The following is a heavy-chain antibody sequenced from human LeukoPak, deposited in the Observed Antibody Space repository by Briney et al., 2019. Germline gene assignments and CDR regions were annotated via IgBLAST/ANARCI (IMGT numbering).Heavy chain of an antibody. J-gene: IGHJ4*02. CDR3: ARVSRGGRTRYYFDY. V-gene: IGHV1-2*02. CDR2: INPNSGGT. Sequence: ASVKVSCKASGYTFTGYYMHWVRQAPGQGLEWMGWINPNSGGTNYAQKLQGRVTMTTDTSTSTAYMELRSLRSDDTAVYYCARVSRGGRTRYYFDYWGQGTLVTVSS. CDR1: GYTFTGYY. D-gene: IGHD1-7*01.